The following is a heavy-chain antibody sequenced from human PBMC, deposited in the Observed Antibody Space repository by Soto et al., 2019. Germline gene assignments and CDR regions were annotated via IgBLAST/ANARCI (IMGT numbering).Heavy chain of an antibody. D-gene: IGHD3-9*01. CDR2: IYYSGST. CDR3: ARRGLYYDILTGPFDP. J-gene: IGHJ5*02. V-gene: IGHV4-39*01. Sequence: KPSETLSLTCTVSGGSISSSSYYWGWIRQPPGKGLEWIGSIYYSGSTYYNPSLKSRVTISVDTSKNQFSLKLSSVTAADTAVYYCARRGLYYDILTGPFDPWGQGTLVTAS. CDR1: GGSISSSSYY.